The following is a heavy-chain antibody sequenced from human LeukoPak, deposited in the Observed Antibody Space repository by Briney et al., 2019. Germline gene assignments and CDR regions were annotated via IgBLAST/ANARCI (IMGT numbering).Heavy chain of an antibody. D-gene: IGHD3-10*01. V-gene: IGHV4-39*01. CDR1: GGSFNPRSDF. CDR2: ISYSGST. J-gene: IGHJ4*02. CDR3: TRHHSVRQLWFWYFDF. Sequence: SETLSLTCALSGGSFNPRSDFWGWIRQPPGKGLEWIGSISYSGSTYYSLSLRSRVSISVDTSKNQFSLKLTSVTAVDTAMYYCTRHHSVRQLWFWYFDFWGQGSLVTVSS.